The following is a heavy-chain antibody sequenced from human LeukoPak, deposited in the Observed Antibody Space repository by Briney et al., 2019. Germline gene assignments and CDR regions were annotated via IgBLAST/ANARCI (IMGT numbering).Heavy chain of an antibody. Sequence: PGGSLRLSCAASGFTFSDHYMDWVRQAPGKGLEWVAFIRYDGSNKYYADSVKGRFTISRDNSKNTLYLQMNSLRAEDTAVYYCGKDRGYSQEYYMDVWGKGTTVTISS. CDR2: IRYDGSNK. CDR1: GFTFSDHY. J-gene: IGHJ6*03. V-gene: IGHV3-30*02. CDR3: GKDRGYSQEYYMDV. D-gene: IGHD5-18*01.